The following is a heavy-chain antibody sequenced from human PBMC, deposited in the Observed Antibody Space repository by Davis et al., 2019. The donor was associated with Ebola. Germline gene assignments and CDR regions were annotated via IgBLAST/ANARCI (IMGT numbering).Heavy chain of an antibody. Sequence: GGSLRLSCAASGFTFNKFNMNWVRQAPGKGLEWAASISSGSSYIYYADSLRGRFTISRDNTRNSVYLQLNTLRADDTGVYFCTRDPEDGVTIIGVMHYAMDVWGQGTTVTVSS. CDR1: GFTFNKFN. J-gene: IGHJ6*02. CDR2: ISSGSSYI. V-gene: IGHV3-21*01. CDR3: TRDPEDGVTIIGVMHYAMDV. D-gene: IGHD3-3*01.